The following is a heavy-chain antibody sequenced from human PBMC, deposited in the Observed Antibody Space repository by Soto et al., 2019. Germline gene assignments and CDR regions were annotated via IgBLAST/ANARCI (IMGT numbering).Heavy chain of an antibody. J-gene: IGHJ4*02. CDR1: GFTFTSSA. V-gene: IGHV1-58*02. CDR3: AARRYITGTTSDY. CDR2: IVVGSGNT. D-gene: IGHD1-20*01. Sequence: ASVKVSCKASGFTFTSSAMQWVRQARGQRLEWIGWIVVGSGNTNYAQKFQERVTITRDMSTSTAYMELSSLRSEDTAVYYCAARRYITGTTSDYWGQGTLVTVSS.